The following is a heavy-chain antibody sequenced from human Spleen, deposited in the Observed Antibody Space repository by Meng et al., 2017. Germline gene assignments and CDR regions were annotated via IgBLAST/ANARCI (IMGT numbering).Heavy chain of an antibody. V-gene: IGHV4-38-2*02. J-gene: IGHJ4*02. CDR1: GYSISTNYY. Sequence: GSLRLSCTVSGYSISTNYYWGWIRQPPGKGLEWIGSVFHTGYNYNNPSLQSRVTISVDTSKNQFSLKLSSVTAADTAVYYCARDAGAKSQGYWGQGTLVTVSS. CDR3: ARDAGAKSQGY. D-gene: IGHD4/OR15-4a*01. CDR2: VFHTGYN.